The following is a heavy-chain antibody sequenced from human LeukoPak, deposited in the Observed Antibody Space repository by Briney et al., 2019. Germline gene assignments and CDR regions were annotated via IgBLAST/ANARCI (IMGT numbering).Heavy chain of an antibody. D-gene: IGHD3-3*01. CDR2: ISSSNSSI. V-gene: IGHV3-11*01. Sequence: PGGSLRLSCAASGFTFSDYYMSWIRQAPGKGLEWVSYISSSNSSIYYAESVKGRFTISRDNAKNSLFLQMNSLRAEDTAVYYCARGRRITIFGVVTQGVFDIWGQGTLVTVS. J-gene: IGHJ3*02. CDR1: GFTFSDYY. CDR3: ARGRRITIFGVVTQGVFDI.